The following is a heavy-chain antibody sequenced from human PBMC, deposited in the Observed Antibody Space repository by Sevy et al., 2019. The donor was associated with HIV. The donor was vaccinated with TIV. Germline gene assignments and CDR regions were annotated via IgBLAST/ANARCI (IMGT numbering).Heavy chain of an antibody. V-gene: IGHV3-30-3*01. D-gene: IGHD4-17*01. CDR2: ISYDGGNK. Sequence: GESLKISCVASGFTFSMYAIKWVRQAPGKGLEWVALISYDGGNKYHAGSVKGRFTISRDNSKNTLYLQMNSLGAEDTAVYYCARVNSFDGDYVGGDYWGQGTLVTVSS. CDR1: GFTFSMYA. CDR3: ARVNSFDGDYVGGDY. J-gene: IGHJ4*02.